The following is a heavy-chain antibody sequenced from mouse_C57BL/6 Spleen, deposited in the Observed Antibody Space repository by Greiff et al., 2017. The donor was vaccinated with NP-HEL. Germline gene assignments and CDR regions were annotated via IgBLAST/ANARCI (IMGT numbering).Heavy chain of an antibody. D-gene: IGHD3-2*02. CDR3: ATDSSVAVDY. Sequence: VQLQQSGAELVRPGASVKLSCTASGFNFKDYYMHWVKQRPEQGLEWIGRIDPEDGDTEYAPKFQGKATLTADTSSNTAYLQLSSLASEDTAVYYDATDSSVAVDYWGQGTTLTVSS. CDR2: IDPEDGDT. V-gene: IGHV14-1*01. J-gene: IGHJ2*01. CDR1: GFNFKDYY.